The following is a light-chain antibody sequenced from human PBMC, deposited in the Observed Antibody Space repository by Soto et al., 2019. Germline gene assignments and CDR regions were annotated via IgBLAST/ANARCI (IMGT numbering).Light chain of an antibody. CDR2: STS. CDR3: QQASSLPLT. CDR1: QDITSW. V-gene: IGKV1-12*01. Sequence: DIQMTQSPSSVSASVGDRVTITCRASQDITSWLAWYRQKPGTAPKLLIYSTSRLQSGVPSRFSGSGSGTDFTLTISTLQPEDFATYYCQQASSLPLTFGGGTKVEIK. J-gene: IGKJ4*01.